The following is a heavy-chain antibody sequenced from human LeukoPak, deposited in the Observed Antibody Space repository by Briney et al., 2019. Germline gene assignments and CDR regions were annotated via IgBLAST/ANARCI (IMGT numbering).Heavy chain of an antibody. CDR3: ARDKIVAVAGTVDY. CDR1: GFTVSSNY. CDR2: ISSSSSYI. J-gene: IGHJ4*02. Sequence: GGSLRLSCAASGFTVSSNYMSWVRQAPGKGLEWVSSISSSSSYIYYADSVKGRFTISRDNAKNSLYLQMNSLRAEDTAVYYCARDKIVAVAGTVDYWGQGTLVTVSS. V-gene: IGHV3-21*01. D-gene: IGHD6-19*01.